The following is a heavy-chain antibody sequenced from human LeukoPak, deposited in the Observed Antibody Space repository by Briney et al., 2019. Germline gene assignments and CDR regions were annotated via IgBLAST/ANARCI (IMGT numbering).Heavy chain of an antibody. D-gene: IGHD1-26*01. CDR3: ARDRRGSYFPDF. V-gene: IGHV1-2*02. Sequence: GASVKVSCKASGYTLTDYYMHWVRQAPGQGLEWMGWINPNSGDTNYAQKFQGRVTMTRDTSISTAYMDLSRLTSDDTAIYYCARDRRGSYFPDFWGQGTLVTVSS. CDR2: INPNSGDT. CDR1: GYTLTDYY. J-gene: IGHJ4*02.